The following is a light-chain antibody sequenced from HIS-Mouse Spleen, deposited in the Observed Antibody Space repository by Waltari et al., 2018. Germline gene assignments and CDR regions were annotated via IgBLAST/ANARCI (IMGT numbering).Light chain of an antibody. CDR1: RSAVGVYNY. Sequence: QSALTQPASVSGSPGQPLTISCPGTRSAVGVYNYVPWYQQHPGKAPKLMIYDVSNRPSGVSNRFSGSKSGNTASLTISGLQAEDEADYYCSSYTSSSTYVFGTGTKVTVL. J-gene: IGLJ1*01. CDR2: DVS. CDR3: SSYTSSSTYV. V-gene: IGLV2-14*03.